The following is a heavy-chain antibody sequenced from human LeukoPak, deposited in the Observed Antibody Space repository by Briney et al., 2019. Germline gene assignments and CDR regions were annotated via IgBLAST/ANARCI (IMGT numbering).Heavy chain of an antibody. CDR2: IYYSGST. D-gene: IGHD6-19*01. V-gene: IGHV4-59*01. Sequence: PSETLFLTCTVSGGSISSYYWSWIRQPPGKGLEWIGYIYYSGSTNYNPSLESRVTISVDTSKNQFSLKLSSVTAADTAVYYCAREYASGWSGTGHWGQGTLVTVSS. CDR3: AREYASGWSGTGH. CDR1: GGSISSYY. J-gene: IGHJ4*02.